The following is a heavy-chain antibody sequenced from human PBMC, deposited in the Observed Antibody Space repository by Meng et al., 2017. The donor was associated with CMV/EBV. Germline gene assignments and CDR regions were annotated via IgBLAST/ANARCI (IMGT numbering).Heavy chain of an antibody. V-gene: IGHV3-48*03. CDR2: ISSSGSTI. J-gene: IGHJ4*02. D-gene: IGHD6-19*01. Sequence: GGSLRLSCAASGFTFSSYEMNWVRQAPGKGLEWVSYISSSGSTIYYADSVKGRFTISRDNAKNSLYLQMNSLRAEDTAVYYCARGYSSGWSYYFDYWGQGTLVTVSS. CDR1: GFTFSSYE. CDR3: ARGYSSGWSYYFDY.